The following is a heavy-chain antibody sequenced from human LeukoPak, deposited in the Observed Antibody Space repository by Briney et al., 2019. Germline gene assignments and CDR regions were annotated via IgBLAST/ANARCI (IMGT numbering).Heavy chain of an antibody. CDR2: IYYSGST. J-gene: IGHJ3*02. CDR1: GGSISSGGYY. CDR3: AREGPSSPDAFDI. V-gene: IGHV4-31*03. D-gene: IGHD2-2*01. Sequence: SQTLSLTCTVSGGSISSGGYYWSWIRQHPGKGLEWIGYIYYSGSTYYNPSLKSRVTISVDTSKNQFSLKLSSVTAADTAVYYCAREGPSSPDAFDIWGQGTMVTVSP.